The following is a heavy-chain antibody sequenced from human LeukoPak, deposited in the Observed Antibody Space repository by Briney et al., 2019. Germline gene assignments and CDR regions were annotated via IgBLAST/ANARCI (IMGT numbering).Heavy chain of an antibody. V-gene: IGHV4-4*02. CDR2: IYRGGTT. J-gene: IGHJ4*02. D-gene: IGHD3/OR15-3a*01. CDR3: ARVLRTGHRSRFDY. CDR1: GGSISSNDW. Sequence: SETLSLTCAVSGGSISSNDWWSWVRQPPGRGLEWIGEIYRGGTTNYNPSLKGRVTISIDKSKNQFSLKVNSVTAADTAVYYCARVLRTGHRSRFDYWGQGTLVTVSS.